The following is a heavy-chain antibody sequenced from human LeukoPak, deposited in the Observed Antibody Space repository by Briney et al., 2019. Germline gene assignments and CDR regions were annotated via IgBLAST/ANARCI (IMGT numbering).Heavy chain of an antibody. V-gene: IGHV3-21*01. CDR2: ISSDSQYI. J-gene: IGHJ4*02. CDR3: ARDPGIAAAGYYFDY. D-gene: IGHD6-13*01. Sequence: GGSLRLSCAASGLDFSSYSMNWVRQAPGKGLEWVSSISSDSQYILYADSVKGRFTTSRDNTKNSLYLQMNSLRAEDTAVYYCARDPGIAAAGYYFDYWGQGTLVTVSS. CDR1: GLDFSSYS.